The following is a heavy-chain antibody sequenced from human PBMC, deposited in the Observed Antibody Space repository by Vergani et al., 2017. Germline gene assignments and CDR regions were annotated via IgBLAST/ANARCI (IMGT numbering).Heavy chain of an antibody. V-gene: IGHV3-30*18. Sequence: VQLVASGGGLVQRGGSLRLSCAASGFTFSSYGMHWVRQAPGKGLEWVAVISYDGSNKYYADSVKGRFTISRDNSKNTLYLQMNSLRAEDTAVYYCAKAGSVTSGSLQYNFYMDVWGKGTTVTVS. CDR1: GFTFSSYG. J-gene: IGHJ6*03. CDR2: ISYDGSNK. D-gene: IGHD3-10*01. CDR3: AKAGSVTSGSLQYNFYMDV.